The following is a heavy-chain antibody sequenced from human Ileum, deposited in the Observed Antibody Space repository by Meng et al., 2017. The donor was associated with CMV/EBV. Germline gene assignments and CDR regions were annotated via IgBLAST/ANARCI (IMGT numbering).Heavy chain of an antibody. CDR1: GFTFSTYL. V-gene: IGHV3-7*01. J-gene: IGHJ4*02. CDR3: ARDWGYSYGTD. D-gene: IGHD5-18*01. Sequence: GESLKISCAASGFTFSTYLMSWVRQAPGKGLEWVANIKHDGSEKKYVDSVKGRFTISRDNAKNSLYLQMNSLRAEDTAVYYCARDWGYSYGTDWGQGTLVTVSS. CDR2: IKHDGSEK.